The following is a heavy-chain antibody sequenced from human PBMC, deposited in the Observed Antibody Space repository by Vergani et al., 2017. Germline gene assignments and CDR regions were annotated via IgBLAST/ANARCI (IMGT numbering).Heavy chain of an antibody. Sequence: EVQLLESGGVLVQPGGSLRLSCAASGFTFFTYAMSWVRQAPGKGLEWVSAISRSGGSTYYADSVKGRFTISRDNSKNTLNLQMNSLRAEDTAVYYCAKPDCGGDCYRSEYFQHWGQGTLVTVSS. V-gene: IGHV3-23*01. CDR1: GFTFFTYA. CDR2: ISRSGGST. CDR3: AKPDCGGDCYRSEYFQH. J-gene: IGHJ1*01. D-gene: IGHD2-21*01.